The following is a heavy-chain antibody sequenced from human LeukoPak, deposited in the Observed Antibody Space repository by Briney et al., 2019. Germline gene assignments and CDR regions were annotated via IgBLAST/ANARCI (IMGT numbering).Heavy chain of an antibody. D-gene: IGHD3-22*01. J-gene: IGHJ6*03. Sequence: GSLRLSCAASGFTFSSYGMHWVRQAPGKGLEWVAFIRYDGSNKYYADSVKGRFTISRDNSKNTLYLQMNSLRAEDTAVYYCASTYYYDSSGYSPAYYYYMDVWGKGTTVTVSS. CDR1: GFTFSSYG. V-gene: IGHV3-30*02. CDR3: ASTYYYDSSGYSPAYYYYMDV. CDR2: IRYDGSNK.